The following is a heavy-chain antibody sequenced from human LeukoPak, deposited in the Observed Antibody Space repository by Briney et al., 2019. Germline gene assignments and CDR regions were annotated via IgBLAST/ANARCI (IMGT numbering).Heavy chain of an antibody. CDR2: ISGSGGST. CDR3: AKTVYYYDRTGFDY. CDR1: GFTFSSYA. V-gene: IGHV3-23*01. Sequence: PGGSLRLSCAASGFTFSSYAMSWVRLAPGKGLEWVSAISGSGGSTYYADSVKGRFTISRDNSKNTLYLQMNSLRAEDTAVYYCAKTVYYYDRTGFDYWGQGTLVTVSS. D-gene: IGHD3-22*01. J-gene: IGHJ4*02.